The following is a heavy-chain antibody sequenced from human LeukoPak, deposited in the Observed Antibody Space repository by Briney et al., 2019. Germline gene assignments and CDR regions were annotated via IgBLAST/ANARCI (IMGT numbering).Heavy chain of an antibody. V-gene: IGHV3-23*01. J-gene: IGHJ4*02. D-gene: IGHD4-17*01. Sequence: GGALRVSRVASGFTLSRYAMSWVRQAPGKGLEWVSAISGSGGSTYYADSVKGRFTISRDNSKNTLYLQMNSLRAEDTAVYYCAKFKGTVNTYWGQGTLVTVSS. CDR2: ISGSGGST. CDR3: AKFKGTVNTY. CDR1: GFTLSRYA.